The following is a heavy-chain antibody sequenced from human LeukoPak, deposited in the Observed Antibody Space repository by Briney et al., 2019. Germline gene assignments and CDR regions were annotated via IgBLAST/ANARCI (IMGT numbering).Heavy chain of an antibody. CDR1: GFTFSNYA. CDR3: AKHGEAYGDSKTDY. D-gene: IGHD4-17*01. Sequence: GGSLRLSCAASGFTFSNYAMRWVRQAPGKGLEWVSVISDSGGRTYYADSVKGRFTISRDNSKNTLYLHMNSLRAEDTAIYYCAKHGEAYGDSKTDYWGQGTLATVSS. CDR2: ISDSGGRT. J-gene: IGHJ4*02. V-gene: IGHV3-23*01.